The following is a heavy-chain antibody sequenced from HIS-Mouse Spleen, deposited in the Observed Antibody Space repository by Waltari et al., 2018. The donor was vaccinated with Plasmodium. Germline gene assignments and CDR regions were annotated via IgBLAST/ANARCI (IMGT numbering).Heavy chain of an antibody. CDR1: GYTFSSYG. CDR2: ISGYNGKT. D-gene: IGHD1-26*01. CDR3: ARLLPWVHGHFDY. V-gene: IGHV1-18*01. J-gene: IGHJ4*02. Sequence: QVQLVQSGAEGKRPGASVKVSCKASGYTFSSYGISWVRQAPGQGLEWMGWISGYNGKTTHAQKVQGRVTMTTDTSTSTAYMELRSLRSDDTAVYYCARLLPWVHGHFDYWGQGTLVTVSS.